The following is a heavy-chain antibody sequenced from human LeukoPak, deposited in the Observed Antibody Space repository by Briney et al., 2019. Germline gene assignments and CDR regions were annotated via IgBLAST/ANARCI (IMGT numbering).Heavy chain of an antibody. V-gene: IGHV5-51*01. J-gene: IGHJ4*02. CDR2: IYPSDSDT. Sequence: GESLKISCKGSGNSFTNYWIAWVRQMPGTGLEWMGIIYPSDSDTRYSPSFQGQVTISADKSINTAYLQWSSLKASDTAICYCARLATTATPFDYWGQGTLVTVSS. CDR3: ARLATTATPFDY. CDR1: GNSFTNYW. D-gene: IGHD4-17*01.